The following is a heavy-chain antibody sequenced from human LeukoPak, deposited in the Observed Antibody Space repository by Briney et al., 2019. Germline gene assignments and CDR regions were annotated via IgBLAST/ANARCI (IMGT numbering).Heavy chain of an antibody. CDR1: GGSISSYY. V-gene: IGHV4-59*01. Sequence: ASETLSLTCTVSGGSISSYYWSWIRQPPGKGLEWIGYIYYSGSTNYNPSLKSRVTISVDTSKNQFSLKLSSVTAADTAVYYCARDNYRLGKRYSSSWSSDNYYYYGMDVWGQGTTVTVSS. J-gene: IGHJ6*02. CDR3: ARDNYRLGKRYSSSWSSDNYYYYGMDV. CDR2: IYYSGST. D-gene: IGHD6-13*01.